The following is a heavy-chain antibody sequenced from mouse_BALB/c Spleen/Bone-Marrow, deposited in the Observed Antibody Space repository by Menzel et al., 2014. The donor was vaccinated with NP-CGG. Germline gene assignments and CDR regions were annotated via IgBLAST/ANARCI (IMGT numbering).Heavy chain of an antibody. CDR1: GYTFTSYW. V-gene: IGHV1S22*01. J-gene: IGHJ4*01. CDR2: IYPGSGST. CDR3: TRLGAPYAMDY. Sequence: LQQSGSELVRPGASVKLSCKASGYTFTSYWMHWVKQRPGQGLEWIGNIYPGSGSTNYDEKFKSKATLTVDTSSSTAYMQLSSLTSKDSAVYYCTRLGAPYAMDYWGQGTSVTVSS.